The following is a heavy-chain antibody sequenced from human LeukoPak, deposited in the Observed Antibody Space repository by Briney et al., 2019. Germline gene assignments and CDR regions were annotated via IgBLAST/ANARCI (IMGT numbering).Heavy chain of an antibody. V-gene: IGHV3-48*03. CDR2: ISSSGSTI. CDR1: GFTFSSYE. J-gene: IGHJ5*02. Sequence: GGSLRLSCAASGFTFSSYEMSWVHQAPGKGLEWVSYISSSGSTIYYADSVKGRFTISRDNAKNSLYLQMNSLRAEDTAVYYCAGQLVNEAWFDPWGQGTLVTVSS. CDR3: AGQLVNEAWFDP. D-gene: IGHD6-6*01.